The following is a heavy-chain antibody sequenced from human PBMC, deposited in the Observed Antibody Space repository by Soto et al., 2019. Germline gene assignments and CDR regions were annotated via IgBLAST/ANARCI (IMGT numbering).Heavy chain of an antibody. J-gene: IGHJ4*02. Sequence: SATLSLTCTVSGGSISYYHWSWIRQSAGKGLEWIGRIYTSGNTHYNPSLKSRVTVSIDTSKNQFFLTVNSVTAADSAVYYCARESGDNWDYEAYWGQGIPVT. CDR3: ARESGDNWDYEAY. D-gene: IGHD1-7*01. CDR2: IYTSGNT. V-gene: IGHV4-4*07. CDR1: GGSISYYH.